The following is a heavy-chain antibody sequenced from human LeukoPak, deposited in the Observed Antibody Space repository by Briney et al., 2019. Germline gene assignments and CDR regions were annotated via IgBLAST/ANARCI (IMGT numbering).Heavy chain of an antibody. Sequence: ASVKVSCKASGYMFTSYAISWVRQAPGQGLEWMGWISAYNGKTIYAQKFQGRVTMTTDTSTTTAYMELRSLRSDDTAVYYCARHPYCDSSGYYVYWGQGTLVTVSS. CDR3: ARHPYCDSSGYYVY. CDR1: GYMFTSYA. J-gene: IGHJ4*02. CDR2: ISAYNGKT. V-gene: IGHV1-18*01. D-gene: IGHD3-22*01.